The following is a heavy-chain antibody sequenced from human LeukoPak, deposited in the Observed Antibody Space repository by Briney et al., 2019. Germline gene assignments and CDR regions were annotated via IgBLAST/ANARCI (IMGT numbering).Heavy chain of an antibody. J-gene: IGHJ4*02. CDR2: IIPILGIA. CDR3: AIRLGPVSFGFDY. Sequence: ASVKVSCKASGGTFSSYAISWVRQAPGQGLEWMGRIIPILGIANYAQKFQGRVTMTTDTSTSTAYMELRSLRSDDTAVYYCAIRLGPVSFGFDYWGQGTLVTVSS. V-gene: IGHV1-69*04. CDR1: GGTFSSYA. D-gene: IGHD3-16*01.